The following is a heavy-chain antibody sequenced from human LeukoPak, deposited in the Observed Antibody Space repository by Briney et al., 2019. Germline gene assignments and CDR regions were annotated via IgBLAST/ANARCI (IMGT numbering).Heavy chain of an antibody. CDR1: GFTFSSYG. J-gene: IGHJ4*02. V-gene: IGHV3-30*18. D-gene: IGHD4-17*01. CDR3: AKALNYGNFDY. Sequence: GGSLRLSCAASGFTFSSYGMHWVRQAPGKGLEWVAVISYDGSNKYYADSVKGRFTISRGNSKNTLYLQMNSLRAEDTAVYYCAKALNYGNFDYWGQGTLVTVSS. CDR2: ISYDGSNK.